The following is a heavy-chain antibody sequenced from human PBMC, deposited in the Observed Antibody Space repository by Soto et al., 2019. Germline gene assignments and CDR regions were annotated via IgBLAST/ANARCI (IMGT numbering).Heavy chain of an antibody. CDR1: GGTFSSYA. CDR2: IIPIFGTA. D-gene: IGHD2-15*01. J-gene: IGHJ4*02. CDR3: ARAGCSGGSCYLGYFDY. Sequence: QVQLVQSGAEVKKPGSSVKVSCKASGGTFSSYAISWVRQAPGQGLEWMGGIIPIFGTANYAQKFQGRVTITADESTRTAYMELSSLRPEDTAVYYCARAGCSGGSCYLGYFDYWGQGTLVTVSS. V-gene: IGHV1-69*01.